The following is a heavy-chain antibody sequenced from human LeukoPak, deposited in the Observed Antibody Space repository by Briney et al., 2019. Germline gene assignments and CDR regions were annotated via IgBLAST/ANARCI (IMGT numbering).Heavy chain of an antibody. D-gene: IGHD6-19*01. CDR3: AGVGSSGWYAEMYYFDY. CDR1: GFTFSSYA. V-gene: IGHV3-23*01. J-gene: IGHJ4*02. CDR2: INGGGVNT. Sequence: GGSLRLSCAASGFTFSSYAMSWVRQAPGKGLEWVSTINGGGVNTHYADSVGGRFTISRDNSKNTLYLQMNSLRAEDTAVYYCAGVGSSGWYAEMYYFDYWGQGTLVTVSS.